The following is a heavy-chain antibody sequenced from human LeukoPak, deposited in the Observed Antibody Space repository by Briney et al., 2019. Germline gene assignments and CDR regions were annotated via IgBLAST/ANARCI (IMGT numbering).Heavy chain of an antibody. CDR1: GFTFSSYA. J-gene: IGHJ4*02. CDR2: ISGSGGST. Sequence: GGSLRLSCAASGFTFSSYAMSWVRQAPGKGLEWVSAISGSGGSTYYADSVKGRFTISRDNSKDTLYLQMNSLRAEDTAVYYCAKDRSGSSWFDWGQGTLVTVSS. V-gene: IGHV3-23*01. D-gene: IGHD6-13*01. CDR3: AKDRSGSSWFD.